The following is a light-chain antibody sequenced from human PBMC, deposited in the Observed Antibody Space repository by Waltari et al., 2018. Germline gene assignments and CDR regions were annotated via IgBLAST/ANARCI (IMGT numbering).Light chain of an antibody. CDR2: SDN. Sequence: QSVVTQPPSASGTPGQWVTISCSGSSSNIGSNTVHWYQPLPGTAPKLLFYSDNQRPSGVPDRFSGSKSGTSASLAISGLQSEDEAGYYCAAWDDSLNAVVFGGGTKLTVL. J-gene: IGLJ3*02. V-gene: IGLV1-44*01. CDR1: SSNIGSNT. CDR3: AAWDDSLNAVV.